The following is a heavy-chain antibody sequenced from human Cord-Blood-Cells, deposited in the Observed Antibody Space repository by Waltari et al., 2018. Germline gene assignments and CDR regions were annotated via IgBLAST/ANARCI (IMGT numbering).Heavy chain of an antibody. D-gene: IGHD1-26*01. Sequence: QVQLQQWGAGLLKPSETLSLTCAVYGGSFSGYYWSWIRQPPGKGLEWIGEINHSGSTNYNPSLKIRVTISVDTSKNQFSLKLSSVTAADTAVYYCARPATVGATDYWGQGTLVTVSS. CDR2: INHSGST. CDR3: ARPATVGATDY. CDR1: GGSFSGYY. V-gene: IGHV4-34*01. J-gene: IGHJ4*02.